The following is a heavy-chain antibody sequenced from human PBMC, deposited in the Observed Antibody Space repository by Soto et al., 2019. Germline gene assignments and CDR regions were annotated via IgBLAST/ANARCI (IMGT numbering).Heavy chain of an antibody. CDR2: ISHDGNQK. Sequence: QVQLQESGGGVVQPGRSLGLSCAASGFIVSNHGMHWVRQAPGKGLEWVAMISHDGNQKHYADSVKGRFTISRDNSKNTLYLQMDSLRPEDTAVYHCAKDLYSSGWYNYFDPWGQGTLVTVSS. D-gene: IGHD6-19*01. CDR3: AKDLYSSGWYNYFDP. CDR1: GFIVSNHG. V-gene: IGHV3-30*18. J-gene: IGHJ5*02.